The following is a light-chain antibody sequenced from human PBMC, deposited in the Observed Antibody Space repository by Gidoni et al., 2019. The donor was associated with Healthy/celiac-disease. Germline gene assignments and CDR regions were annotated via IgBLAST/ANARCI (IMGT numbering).Light chain of an antibody. Sequence: EIVLTQSPATLSLSPGERATLSCTASQSVSSYLAWYQQKPGQAPRILIYDASNRATGIPARFSGSGSGTDFTLPISSLEPEDFAVYYCQQRSNWPPWITFGQGTRLEIK. CDR2: DAS. J-gene: IGKJ5*01. V-gene: IGKV3-11*01. CDR1: QSVSSY. CDR3: QQRSNWPPWIT.